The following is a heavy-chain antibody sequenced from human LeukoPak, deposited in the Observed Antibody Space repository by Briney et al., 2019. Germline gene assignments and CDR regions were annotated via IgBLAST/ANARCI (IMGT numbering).Heavy chain of an antibody. CDR2: IHHSGNRFESGST. CDR3: ARNASSGFFDD. CDR1: GYSISNTCY. V-gene: IGHV4-38-2*02. Sequence: SETLSLTCTVSGYSISNTCYWGWIRQSPGKGLEWIGSIHHSGNRFESGSTHYNPSLRSRVTVSADTSKNQFSLTLSSVTAADTAVYFCARNASSGFFDDWGQGTLVTVSS. J-gene: IGHJ4*02. D-gene: IGHD6-25*01.